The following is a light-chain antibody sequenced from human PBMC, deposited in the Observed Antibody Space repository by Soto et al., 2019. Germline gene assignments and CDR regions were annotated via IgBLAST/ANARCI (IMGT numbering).Light chain of an antibody. J-gene: IGKJ4*01. Sequence: EKVMTQSPATLSVSPGERATLSCRASQTVKTRLAWYHQKPGQAPRLLIYDAFTRATGIPARFSGSASGTEFTLTISSLQSEDFAVYYCQQYDEWPLTFGGGTKVEIK. V-gene: IGKV3-15*01. CDR2: DAF. CDR3: QQYDEWPLT. CDR1: QTVKTR.